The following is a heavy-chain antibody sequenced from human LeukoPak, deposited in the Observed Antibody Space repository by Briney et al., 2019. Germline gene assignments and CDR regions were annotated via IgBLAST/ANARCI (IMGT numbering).Heavy chain of an antibody. J-gene: IGHJ4*02. Sequence: SETLSLTCTVSGGSISSGDYYWSWIRQPPGKGLEWIGYIYYSGSTYYNPSLKSRVTISVDTSKNQFSLKLSSVTAADTAVYYCDRGGYSYGTGIDYWGQGTPVTVSS. V-gene: IGHV4-30-4*08. CDR3: DRGGYSYGTGIDY. CDR2: IYYSGST. CDR1: GGSISSGDYY. D-gene: IGHD5-18*01.